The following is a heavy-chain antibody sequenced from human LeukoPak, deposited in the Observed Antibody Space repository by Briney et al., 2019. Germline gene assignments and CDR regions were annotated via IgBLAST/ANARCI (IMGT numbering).Heavy chain of an antibody. CDR1: GGSISSYY. V-gene: IGHV4-59*01. D-gene: IGHD3-10*01. CDR2: IYYSRNT. Sequence: SETLSLTCTVSGGSISSYYWSWIRQPPGKGLEWIGYIYYSRNTNYNPSLKSRVTISVDTSKNQFSLKLSSVTAADTAVYYCAREAHSMKYYYGSGSLAGILDVWGKGITVTVSS. J-gene: IGHJ6*04. CDR3: AREAHSMKYYYGSGSLAGILDV.